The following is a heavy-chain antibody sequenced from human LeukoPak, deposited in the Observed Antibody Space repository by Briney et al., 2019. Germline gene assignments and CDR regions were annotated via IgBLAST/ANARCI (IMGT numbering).Heavy chain of an antibody. Sequence: GSLRLSCAASGFTFSDYYMSWIRQAPGKGLEWVSYISSSGSTIYYAVSVKGRFTISRDNAKNSLYLQMNSLRAEDTAVYYCARVSPTTVVTPADYWGQGTLVTVSS. CDR3: ARVSPTTVVTPADY. CDR2: ISSSGSTI. D-gene: IGHD4-23*01. J-gene: IGHJ4*02. V-gene: IGHV3-11*04. CDR1: GFTFSDYY.